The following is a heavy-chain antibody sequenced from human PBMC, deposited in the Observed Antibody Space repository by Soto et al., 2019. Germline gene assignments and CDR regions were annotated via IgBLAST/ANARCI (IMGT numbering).Heavy chain of an antibody. J-gene: IGHJ6*03. D-gene: IGHD2-15*01. Sequence: SETLSLTCTVSGGSISRSSYYWGWIRQAPGKGLEWIGSIYYSGSTYYNPSLKSRVTISVDTSKNQFSLKLSSVTAADTAVYYCARQTSAGYCSGGSCYQSSYYYYYYMDVWGEGTTVS. V-gene: IGHV4-39*01. CDR1: GGSISRSSYY. CDR2: IYYSGST. CDR3: ARQTSAGYCSGGSCYQSSYYYYYYMDV.